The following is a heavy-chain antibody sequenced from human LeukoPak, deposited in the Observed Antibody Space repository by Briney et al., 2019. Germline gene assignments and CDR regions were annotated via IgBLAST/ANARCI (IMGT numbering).Heavy chain of an antibody. D-gene: IGHD6-13*01. CDR2: IMPMFGKT. CDR3: AREGDSSSLGY. CDR1: GGTFSSYD. J-gene: IGHJ4*02. Sequence: SVKVSCKASGGTFSSYDISWVRQAPGQGLEWMGGIMPMFGKTNYAQKLQGRVTMTTYTSTSTAYMELRSLRSDDTAVYYCAREGDSSSLGYWGQGTLVTVSS. V-gene: IGHV1-69*05.